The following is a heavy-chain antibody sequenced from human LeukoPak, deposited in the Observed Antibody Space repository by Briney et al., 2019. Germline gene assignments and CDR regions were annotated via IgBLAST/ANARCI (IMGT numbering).Heavy chain of an antibody. CDR1: GGTFSSYA. CDR3: ARGVESGYYDFWSGYYTGHYFDY. D-gene: IGHD3-3*01. J-gene: IGHJ4*02. Sequence: SVKVSCKASGGTFSSYAISWVRQAPGQGLEWMGGITPIFGTANYAQKFQGRVTITADKSTSTAYMELSSLRSEDTAVYYCARGVESGYYDFWSGYYTGHYFDYRGQGTLVTVSS. CDR2: ITPIFGTA. V-gene: IGHV1-69*06.